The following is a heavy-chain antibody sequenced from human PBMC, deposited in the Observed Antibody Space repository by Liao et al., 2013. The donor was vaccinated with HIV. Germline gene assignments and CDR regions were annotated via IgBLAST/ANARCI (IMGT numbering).Heavy chain of an antibody. V-gene: IGHV4-34*01. J-gene: IGHJ6*03. Sequence: QVQLQQWGAGLLKSSETLSLTCAVYGGSFSAYYWTWIRQPPGKGLEWIGEINHSGSTNYSPSLNSRVTISVDTSKNQFSLKLSSVTAADTAVYYCARDRIGEQRLYYYYYYMDVWGKGTTVTVSS. D-gene: IGHD6-19*01. CDR2: INHSGST. CDR1: GGSFSAYY. CDR3: ARDRIGEQRLYYYYYYMDV.